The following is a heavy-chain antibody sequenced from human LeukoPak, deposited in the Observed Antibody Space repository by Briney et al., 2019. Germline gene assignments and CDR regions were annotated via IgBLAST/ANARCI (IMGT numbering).Heavy chain of an antibody. Sequence: SETLSLTCTVSGGSISSGDYYWSWIRQPPGKGLEWIGYIYYSGSTYYNPSLKSRVTISVDTSKNQFSLKLSPVTAADTAVYYCARATPFWSGYYTAFDIWGQGTMVTVSS. V-gene: IGHV4-30-4*08. CDR3: ARATPFWSGYYTAFDI. CDR2: IYYSGST. CDR1: GGSISSGDYY. D-gene: IGHD3-3*01. J-gene: IGHJ3*02.